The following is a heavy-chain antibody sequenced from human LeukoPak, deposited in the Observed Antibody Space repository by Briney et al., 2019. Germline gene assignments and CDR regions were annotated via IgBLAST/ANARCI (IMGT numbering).Heavy chain of an antibody. D-gene: IGHD1-1*01. CDR2: IYTSGST. CDR1: GGSISSYY. V-gene: IGHV4-4*07. CDR3: ARDREQQLVRFYNAFDI. Sequence: SETLSLTCTVSGGSISSYYWSWIRQPAGKGLEWIGRIYTSGSTNYNPSLKSRVTISVDTSKNQFSLKLRSVTAADTAVYYCARDREQQLVRFYNAFDIWGQGTMVTVSS. J-gene: IGHJ3*02.